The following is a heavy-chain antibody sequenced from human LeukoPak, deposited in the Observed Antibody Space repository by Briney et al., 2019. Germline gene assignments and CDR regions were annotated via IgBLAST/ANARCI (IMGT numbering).Heavy chain of an antibody. Sequence: PGGSLRLSCSASGLSFSNYAMHWVRQAPGKGLEYVSAISSNGGSTYYADSVKGRFTISRDNSKNTLYLQMGSLRAEDMAVYYCARGRGYIYGYDYWGQGTLVTVSS. CDR3: ARGRGYIYGYDY. CDR2: ISSNGGST. V-gene: IGHV3-64*02. CDR1: GLSFSNYA. D-gene: IGHD5-18*01. J-gene: IGHJ4*02.